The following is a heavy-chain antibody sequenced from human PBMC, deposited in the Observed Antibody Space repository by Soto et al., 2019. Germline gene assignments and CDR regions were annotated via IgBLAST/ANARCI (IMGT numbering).Heavy chain of an antibody. Sequence: QVQLQESGPGLVKPSETLSLSCTVSGGSISSYYWSWIRQPPGKGLECIGYIYYSGSTNYNPSLKSRVTISVDTSKNQFSLSLISVSAADTAIYFCARARQWLSSYYFDYWGQGILVTVSS. CDR3: ARARQWLSSYYFDY. CDR2: IYYSGST. D-gene: IGHD6-19*01. CDR1: GGSISSYY. V-gene: IGHV4-59*01. J-gene: IGHJ4*02.